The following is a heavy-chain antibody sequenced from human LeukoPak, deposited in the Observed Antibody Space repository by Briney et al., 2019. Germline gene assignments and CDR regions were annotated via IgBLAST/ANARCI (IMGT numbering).Heavy chain of an antibody. CDR2: MDPKSGET. J-gene: IGHJ4*02. CDR3: ARVPGAQQLAPDY. Sequence: GASVKVACKASGYTFTDYYLHWVRQAPGQGLEWMGWMDPKSGETNHAQKFQGRVLMTRDTSITTAYMDLSRLTSDDTAVYYCARVPGAQQLAPDYWGQGTLVTVSS. V-gene: IGHV1-2*02. D-gene: IGHD6-13*01. CDR1: GYTFTDYY.